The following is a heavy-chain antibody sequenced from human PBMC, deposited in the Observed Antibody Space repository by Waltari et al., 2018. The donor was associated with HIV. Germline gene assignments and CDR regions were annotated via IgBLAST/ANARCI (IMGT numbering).Heavy chain of an antibody. D-gene: IGHD2-8*02. CDR1: GASVISRNFY. Sequence: QLRLQESGPRLVKPSETLSLTCSVSGASVISRNFYWGWVRQAPEKRPEWIGSIFHTGTSHKNPSLGIRVTISVDTSKNQISLNLISVTAADSAVYYCARHTGTYHMFNFWGQGTMVTVSS. CDR2: IFHTGTS. V-gene: IGHV4-39*01. CDR3: ARHTGTYHMFNF. J-gene: IGHJ3*01.